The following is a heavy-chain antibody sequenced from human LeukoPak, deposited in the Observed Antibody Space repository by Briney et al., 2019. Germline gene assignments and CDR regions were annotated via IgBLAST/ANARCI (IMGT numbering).Heavy chain of an antibody. D-gene: IGHD3-3*01. J-gene: IGHJ4*02. CDR2: IKQDGSEK. CDR1: GFTFSSYW. Sequence: GGSQRLSCAASGFTFSSYWMSWVRQAPGKGLEWVATIKQDGSEKYYVDSVKGRFTISRDNAKNSLHLQMNSLRAEDTAVYYCARVLNFWSGYYPFDYWGQGTLVTVSS. CDR3: ARVLNFWSGYYPFDY. V-gene: IGHV3-7*01.